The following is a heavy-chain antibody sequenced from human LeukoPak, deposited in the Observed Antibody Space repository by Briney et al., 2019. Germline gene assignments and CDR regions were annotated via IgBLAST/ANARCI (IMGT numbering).Heavy chain of an antibody. V-gene: IGHV1-8*01. D-gene: IGHD2-2*01. CDR3: ARVIVVVPAAKIWFDP. CDR2: MNPNSGNT. J-gene: IGHJ5*02. CDR1: GYTFTSYD. Sequence: ASVKVSCTASGYTFTSYDVNWVRQATGQGLEWMGWMNPNSGNTGYAQKFQGRVTMTRNTSISTAYMELSSLRSEDTAVYYCARVIVVVPAAKIWFDPWGQGTLVTVSS.